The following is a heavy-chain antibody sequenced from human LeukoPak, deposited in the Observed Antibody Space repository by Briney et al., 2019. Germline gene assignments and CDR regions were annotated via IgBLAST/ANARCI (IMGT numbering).Heavy chain of an antibody. CDR1: GFTVSSNY. Sequence: GGSLRLSCAASGFTVSSNYMNWVRQAPGKGLVWVSRIKSDGSSTSYADSVKGRFTISRDNAKNTLYLQMNNLRAEDTAVYYCARDLGGSYYCPKGVCSSDYWGQGTLVTVSS. V-gene: IGHV3-74*01. CDR2: IKSDGSST. CDR3: ARDLGGSYYCPKGVCSSDY. J-gene: IGHJ4*02. D-gene: IGHD2-8*01.